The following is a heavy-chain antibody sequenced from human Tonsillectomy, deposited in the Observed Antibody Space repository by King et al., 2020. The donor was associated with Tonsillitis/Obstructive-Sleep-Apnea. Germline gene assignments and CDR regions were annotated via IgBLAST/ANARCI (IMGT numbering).Heavy chain of an antibody. D-gene: IGHD6-6*01. V-gene: IGHV3-30*04. J-gene: IGHJ4*02. CDR1: GFTFSSYA. CDR3: ERATYSSSSPLDY. CDR2: ISYDGSNK. Sequence: VQLVESGGGVVQPGRSLRLSCAASGFTFSSYAMHWVRQAPGKGLEWVAVISYDGSNKYYADSVKGRFTISRDNSKNTLYLQLNSQRAEDTSVYYSERATYSSSSPLDYWGQGTLVTVSS.